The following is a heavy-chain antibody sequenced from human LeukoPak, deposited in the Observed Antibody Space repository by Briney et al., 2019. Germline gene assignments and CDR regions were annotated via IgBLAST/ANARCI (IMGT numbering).Heavy chain of an antibody. V-gene: IGHV4-61*02. J-gene: IGHJ5*02. CDR1: GGSISRPNYY. Sequence: SETLSLTCTVSGGSISRPNYYWSWIRQPAGKGLEWVGRIYTSGSTNYNPSLKSRLTISLDTSKNQFSLKLSSVTAADTAVYYCARDHRESFYDFWSAFDPWGQGTLVTVSS. CDR2: IYTSGST. D-gene: IGHD3-3*01. CDR3: ARDHRESFYDFWSAFDP.